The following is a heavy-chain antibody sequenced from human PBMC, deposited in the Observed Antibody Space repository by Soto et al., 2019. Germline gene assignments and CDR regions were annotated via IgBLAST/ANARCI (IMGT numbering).Heavy chain of an antibody. D-gene: IGHD1-1*01. CDR1: GGTFSSYA. V-gene: IGHV1-69*06. Sequence: SVKVSCKASGGTFSSYAISWVRQAPGQGLEWMGGIIPIFGTANYAQKFQGRVTVTADKSTSTAYMELSSLRSEDTAVYYCARGRGWLQLGGYYFDYWGQGALVTVSS. CDR2: IIPIFGTA. J-gene: IGHJ4*02. CDR3: ARGRGWLQLGGYYFDY.